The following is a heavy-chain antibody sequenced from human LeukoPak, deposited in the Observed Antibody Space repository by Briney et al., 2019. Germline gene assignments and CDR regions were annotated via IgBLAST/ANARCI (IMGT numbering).Heavy chain of an antibody. D-gene: IGHD3-16*02. Sequence: PSETLSLTCAVYGGSFSGYYWSWIRQPPGKGLEWIGEINHSGSTNYNPSLKSRVTISVDTSKNQFSLKLSSVTAADTAVYYCAREVYDYVWGSYRYAYYFDYWGQGTLVTVSS. CDR2: INHSGST. CDR3: AREVYDYVWGSYRYAYYFDY. V-gene: IGHV4-34*01. CDR1: GGSFSGYY. J-gene: IGHJ4*02.